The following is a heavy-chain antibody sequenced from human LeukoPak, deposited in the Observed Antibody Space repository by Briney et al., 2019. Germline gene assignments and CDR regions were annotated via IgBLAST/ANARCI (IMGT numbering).Heavy chain of an antibody. CDR3: AGSGTTPNLFDY. V-gene: IGHV4-59*08. Sequence: SETLSLTCAVSGGSNSSYYWSWIRQPPGKGLEWIGYIYYSGSANYNPSLKSRVTISVDTSKNQISPKLSSVPAADTAVYYCAGSGTTPNLFDYWSQGTLVTVSS. J-gene: IGHJ4*02. D-gene: IGHD3-10*01. CDR2: IYYSGSA. CDR1: GGSNSSYY.